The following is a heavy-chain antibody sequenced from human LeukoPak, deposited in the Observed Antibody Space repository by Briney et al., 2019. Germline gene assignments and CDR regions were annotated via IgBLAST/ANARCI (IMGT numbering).Heavy chain of an antibody. J-gene: IGHJ4*02. CDR3: ARGHGRSSSRNPPNFEY. D-gene: IGHD6-13*01. CDR2: IYHSGST. Sequence: SETLSLTCTVSGDSVSNYYWSWIRQPPGKGLEWIGYIYHSGSTKYNPSLQRRVTMSFDTAKNELSLRLNSVTTADTAVYYCARGHGRSSSRNPPNFEYWGQGKLVTVSS. CDR1: GDSVSNYY. V-gene: IGHV4-59*02.